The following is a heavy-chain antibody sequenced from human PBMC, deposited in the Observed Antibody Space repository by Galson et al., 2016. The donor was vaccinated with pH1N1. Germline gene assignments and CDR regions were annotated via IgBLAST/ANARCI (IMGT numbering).Heavy chain of an antibody. V-gene: IGHV3-30*02. CDR3: VKDYSGWPEKGGFNF. J-gene: IGHJ4*02. Sequence: SLRLSCAASGFTFNKFSMHWGRQAPAKGLEWVAYIRYDESIEKYAESVKGRFTISRDSSKNTLSRQMNSLRLQDMAVYYCVKDYSGWPEKGGFNFWGQGTLVTVS. CDR2: IRYDESIE. CDR1: GFTFNKFS. D-gene: IGHD6-19*01.